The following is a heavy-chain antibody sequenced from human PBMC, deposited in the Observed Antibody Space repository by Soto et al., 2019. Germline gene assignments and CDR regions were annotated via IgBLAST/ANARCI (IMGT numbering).Heavy chain of an antibody. J-gene: IGHJ5*02. V-gene: IGHV4-31*03. CDR1: GGSIPSGDYY. Sequence: QIQLQESGPGLVKPSQTLSLTCSVSGGSIPSGDYYWSWIRKHPVKGLTWMGSIHSDGDTDYNPSLRSRLTFSVDTSANQFSLRLTSVTAADTAVYYCARDRGPAGVSDLWCQGTLVTFSS. CDR3: ARDRGPAGVSDL. CDR2: IHSDGDT. D-gene: IGHD2-8*01.